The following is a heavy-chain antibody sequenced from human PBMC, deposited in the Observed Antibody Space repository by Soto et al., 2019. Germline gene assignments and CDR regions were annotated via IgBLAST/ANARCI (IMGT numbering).Heavy chain of an antibody. V-gene: IGHV1-18*01. J-gene: IGHJ4*02. CDR2: ISTYNDNT. CDR3: ARTIVVTARHDN. D-gene: IGHD2-21*02. CDR1: GYIFTSYA. Sequence: QVQLVQSGTEVREPGASVKVSCKASGYIFTSYAISWVRQAPGQGLEWMGWISTYNDNTNYAQKFQGRVTMTTDTSTSTAYMELRSLRSDDTAVYYCARTIVVTARHDNWGQGTLVTVSS.